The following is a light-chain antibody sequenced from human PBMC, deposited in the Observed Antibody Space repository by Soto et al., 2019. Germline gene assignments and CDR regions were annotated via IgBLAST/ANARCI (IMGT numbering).Light chain of an antibody. J-gene: IGKJ3*01. Sequence: ERVMTQSPATLSVSPGERATLSCRASQSISSNFAWYQQKPGQAPRLLIYGASTRANGIPARFSGSGSGTEFTLTISSLHSEDFAVYYCQQYNNWPFTFGPGTKVDIK. CDR1: QSISSN. V-gene: IGKV3-15*01. CDR3: QQYNNWPFT. CDR2: GAS.